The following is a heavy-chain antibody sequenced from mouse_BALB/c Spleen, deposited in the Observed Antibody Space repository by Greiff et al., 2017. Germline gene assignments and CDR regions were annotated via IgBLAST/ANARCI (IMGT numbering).Heavy chain of an antibody. J-gene: IGHJ4*01. CDR1: GYTFTDYN. CDR3: ARYRYDLYAMDY. V-gene: IGHV1-18*01. D-gene: IGHD2-14*01. CDR2: INPNNGGT. Sequence: VQLQQSGPELVKPGASVKIPCKASGYTFTDYNMDWVKQSHGKSLEWIGDINPNNGGTIYNQKFKGKATLTVDKSSSTAYMELRSLTSEDTAVYYCARYRYDLYAMDYWGQGTSVTVSS.